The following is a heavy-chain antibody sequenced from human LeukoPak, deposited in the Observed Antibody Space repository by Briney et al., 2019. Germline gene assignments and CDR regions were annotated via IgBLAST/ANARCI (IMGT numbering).Heavy chain of an antibody. J-gene: IGHJ5*02. D-gene: IGHD3-10*01. CDR1: GYTFTHSW. CDR3: ARLGGSGSFLSPFDQ. V-gene: IGHV5-51*01. CDR2: VDPGDSEA. Sequence: GESLRISCETSGYTFTHSWIAWVRQMPGKGPEYMGIVDPGDSEARYSPSFQGQVTFSVDKSINTAYLRWGSLKASDTGMYYCARLGGSGSFLSPFDQWGQGTLVIVSS.